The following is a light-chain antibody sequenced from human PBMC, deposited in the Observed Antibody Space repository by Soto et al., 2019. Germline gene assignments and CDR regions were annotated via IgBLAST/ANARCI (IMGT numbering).Light chain of an antibody. J-gene: IGKJ1*01. CDR1: QRISTW. V-gene: IGKV1-5*03. CDR2: SAS. CDR3: QQYNSYSTFGPAT. Sequence: DIQMTQSPSTLSASVGDRVTITCRASQRISTWLAWYQQKPGKAPKLLIYSASDLESGVPSRFSGSGFGTEFTLTITSLQPDDFATYYCQQYNSYSTFGPATFGQGTKVYIK.